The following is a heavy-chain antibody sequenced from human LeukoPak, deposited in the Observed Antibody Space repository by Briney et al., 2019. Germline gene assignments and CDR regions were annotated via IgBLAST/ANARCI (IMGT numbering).Heavy chain of an antibody. V-gene: IGHV3-30*03. CDR1: GFTFSTYG. CDR3: ARGYSSGWQGDY. CDR2: TAFNGSNNDYVT. D-gene: IGHD6-19*01. Sequence: GGSLRLSCAASGFTFSTYGMHWVRQAPGKGLEWVAVTAFNGSNNDYVTSYANSVKGRFTISRDNSKNTLYLQMSSLRAEDTAVYYCARGYSSGWQGDYWGQGTLVTVSS. J-gene: IGHJ4*02.